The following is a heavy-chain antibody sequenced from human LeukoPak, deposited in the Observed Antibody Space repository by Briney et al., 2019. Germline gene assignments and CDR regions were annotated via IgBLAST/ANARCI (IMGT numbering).Heavy chain of an antibody. CDR1: GYTFTSYD. D-gene: IGHD3-22*01. J-gene: IGHJ3*02. CDR2: MNPNSGNT. V-gene: IGHV1-8*01. Sequence: ASVKVSCKASGYTFTSYDINWVRQATGQGLEWMGWMNPNSGNTGYAQKFQGRVTMTRNTSISTAYMELSSLRSEDTAVYYCARDHVDYYDSSGYYTTWAFDIWGQGTMVTVSS. CDR3: ARDHVDYYDSSGYYTTWAFDI.